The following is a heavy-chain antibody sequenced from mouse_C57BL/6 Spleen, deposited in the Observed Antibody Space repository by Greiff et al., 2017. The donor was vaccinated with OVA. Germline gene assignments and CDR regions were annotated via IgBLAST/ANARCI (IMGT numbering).Heavy chain of an antibody. CDR1: GYTFTSYW. CDR2: IHPNSGST. J-gene: IGHJ4*01. CDR3: ARDYGSSRYYAMDY. D-gene: IGHD1-1*01. V-gene: IGHV1-64*01. Sequence: QVQLQQPGAELVKPGASVKLSCKASGYTFTSYWMHWVKQRPGQGLEWIGMIHPNSGSTNYNEKFKSKATLTVDKSSSTAYMQLSSLTSEDSAVYYGARDYGSSRYYAMDYWGQGTSVTVSS.